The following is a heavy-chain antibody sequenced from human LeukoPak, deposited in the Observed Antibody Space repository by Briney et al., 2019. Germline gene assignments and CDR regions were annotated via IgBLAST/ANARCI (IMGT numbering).Heavy chain of an antibody. Sequence: TSETLSLTCAVSGGSISSSNWWSWVRQPPGKGLEWIGEIYHSGSTNYNPSLKSRVAISVDKSKNQFSLRLSSVTAADTAVYYCARAEVTMVRGVIIKGDYYYGMDVWGQGTTVTVSS. D-gene: IGHD3-10*01. CDR3: ARAEVTMVRGVIIKGDYYYGMDV. J-gene: IGHJ6*02. CDR1: GGSISSSNW. V-gene: IGHV4-4*02. CDR2: IYHSGST.